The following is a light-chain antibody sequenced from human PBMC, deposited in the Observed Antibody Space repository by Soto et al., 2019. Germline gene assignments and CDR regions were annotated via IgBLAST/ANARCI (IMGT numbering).Light chain of an antibody. CDR1: QSITRN. CDR2: GAY. V-gene: IGKV3-15*01. Sequence: EIVLTQSPATLSLSPGERATLSCKASQSITRNLAWYQQKPGQAPRLLIYGAYTRATGIPARFSGSGSGTEFTLTISSLQSEDFAVYYCQQYNNWPRTFGQGTKVDIK. CDR3: QQYNNWPRT. J-gene: IGKJ1*01.